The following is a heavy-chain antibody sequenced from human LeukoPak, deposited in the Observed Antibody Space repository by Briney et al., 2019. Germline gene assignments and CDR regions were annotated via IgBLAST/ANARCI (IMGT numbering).Heavy chain of an antibody. CDR2: INHSGST. D-gene: IGHD3-9*01. J-gene: IGHJ4*02. Sequence: SETLSLTCAVYGGSFSGYYWSWIRQPPGKGREWIGEINHSGSTNYNPSLKSRVTISVDTSKNQFSLKLSSVTAADTAVYYCAREVDILTGLDYWGQGTLVTVSS. V-gene: IGHV4-34*01. CDR1: GGSFSGYY. CDR3: AREVDILTGLDY.